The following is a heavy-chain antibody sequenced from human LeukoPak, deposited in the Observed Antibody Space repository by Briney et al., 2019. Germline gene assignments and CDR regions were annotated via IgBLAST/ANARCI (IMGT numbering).Heavy chain of an antibody. J-gene: IGHJ6*03. CDR1: GYTFTGYY. D-gene: IGHD5-18*01. V-gene: IGHV1-2*02. Sequence: GASVKVSCKASGYTFTGYYMHWVRQAPGQGLEWMGWINPNSGGTNYAQKFQGRVTMTRDTSISTAYMELSRLRSDDTAVYYCARDGYSYGFFGYMDVWGKGTMVTVSS. CDR2: INPNSGGT. CDR3: ARDGYSYGFFGYMDV.